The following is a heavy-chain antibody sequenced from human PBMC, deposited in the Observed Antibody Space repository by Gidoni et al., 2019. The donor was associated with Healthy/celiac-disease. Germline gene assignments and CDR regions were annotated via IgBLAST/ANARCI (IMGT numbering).Heavy chain of an antibody. D-gene: IGHD1-1*01. CDR1: GFSLTTPGMG. CDR3: ARTHFWNGNKDALDV. V-gene: IGHV2-70*15. CDR2: VDWDDDK. Sequence: QVTLRESGPALVQRTQTLTLTCSFSGFSLTTPGMGVSWIRQPPGKALEWLARVDWDDDKYYSDSLKTRRTSSKDTAENQVVLTMTNVDHVDTATYYCARTHFWNGNKDALDVWGQGTLVTVSS. J-gene: IGHJ3*01.